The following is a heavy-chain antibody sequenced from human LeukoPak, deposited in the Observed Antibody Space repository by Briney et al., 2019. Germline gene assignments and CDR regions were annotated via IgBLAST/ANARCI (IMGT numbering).Heavy chain of an antibody. CDR1: GYTFTSYD. Sequence: GASVKVSCKASGYTFTSYDINWVRQATGQGLEWMGWMNRNSGNTGYAQTFQGRVTMTRNTSISTAYMELSSLRSEDTAVYYCARAGNYDFWSGYSPSDWFDPWGQGTLVTVSS. J-gene: IGHJ5*02. CDR3: ARAGNYDFWSGYSPSDWFDP. V-gene: IGHV1-8*01. CDR2: MNRNSGNT. D-gene: IGHD3-3*01.